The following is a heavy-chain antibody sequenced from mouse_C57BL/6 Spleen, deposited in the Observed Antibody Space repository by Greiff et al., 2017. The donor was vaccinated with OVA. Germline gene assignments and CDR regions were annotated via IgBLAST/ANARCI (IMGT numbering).Heavy chain of an antibody. J-gene: IGHJ4*01. CDR1: GYTFTDYN. Sequence: VQLQQSGPELVKPGASVKIPCKASGYTFTDYNMDWVKQSHGKSLEWIGDINPNNGGTIYNQKFKGKATLTVDKSSSTAYMELRSLTSEDTAVYYCARYSYDYDYYAMDYWGQGTSVTVSS. CDR2: INPNNGGT. D-gene: IGHD2-4*01. CDR3: ARYSYDYDYYAMDY. V-gene: IGHV1-18*01.